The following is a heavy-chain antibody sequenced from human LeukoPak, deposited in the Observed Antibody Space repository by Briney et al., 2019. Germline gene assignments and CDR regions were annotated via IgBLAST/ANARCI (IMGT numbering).Heavy chain of an antibody. V-gene: IGHV3-74*01. CDR1: GFTFSSSW. Sequence: GGSLRLSCAASGFTFSSSWMHWVRQGPGKGLVWGSRINSDGSSTSYADSVKGRFTISRDNAKNTLYLQMNSLRAEDTAVYYCARGTSSLDAFDIWGQGTMVTASS. CDR3: ARGTSSLDAFDI. D-gene: IGHD3-10*01. J-gene: IGHJ3*02. CDR2: INSDGSST.